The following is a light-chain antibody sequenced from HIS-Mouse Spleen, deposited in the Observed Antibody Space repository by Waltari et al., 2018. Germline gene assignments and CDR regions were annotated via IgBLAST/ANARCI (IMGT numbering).Light chain of an antibody. Sequence: QSALTQPASVSGSPGQSITISCTGTSCDVGGYNYVSCYQQHPGKAPKLMIYDVSNRPSGVSNRFSGSKSGNTASLTISGLQAEDEADYYCSSYTSSSTLVVFGGGTKLTVL. CDR2: DVS. J-gene: IGLJ2*01. V-gene: IGLV2-14*03. CDR3: SSYTSSSTLVV. CDR1: SCDVGGYNY.